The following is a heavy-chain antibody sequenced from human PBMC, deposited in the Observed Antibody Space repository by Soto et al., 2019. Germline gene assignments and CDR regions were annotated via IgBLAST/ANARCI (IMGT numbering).Heavy chain of an antibody. V-gene: IGHV4-39*01. CDR2: IYYSGIT. J-gene: IGHJ4*02. CDR3: ARRFSHPRTTVTTVDY. D-gene: IGHD4-17*01. CDR1: GGSISSSSYS. Sequence: SETLSLTCTISGGSISSSSYSWGWIRQPPGKGLEWIGSIYYSGITYYNPSLKSRVTISVDTSKNQFSLKLSSVTAADTAVYYCARRFSHPRTTVTTVDYWGQGTLVTVSS.